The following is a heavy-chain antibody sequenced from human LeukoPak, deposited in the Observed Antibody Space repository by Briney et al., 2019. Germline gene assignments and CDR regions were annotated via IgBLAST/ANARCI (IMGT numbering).Heavy chain of an antibody. CDR2: IKSETDGGTT. J-gene: IGHJ4*02. D-gene: IGHD5-24*01. CDR1: GFTFSNAW. CDR3: ARDSRVSRDGYNFRYFDY. Sequence: GGSLRLSRAASGFTFSNAWMSWVRQAPGKGLEWVGRIKSETDGGTTDYAAPVKGRFTISRDDSKNTLYLQMNSLKTEDTAVYYCARDSRVSRDGYNFRYFDYWGQGTLVTVSS. V-gene: IGHV3-15*01.